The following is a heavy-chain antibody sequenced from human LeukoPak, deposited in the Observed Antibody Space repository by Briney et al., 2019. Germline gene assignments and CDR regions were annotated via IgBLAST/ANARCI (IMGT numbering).Heavy chain of an antibody. CDR1: GYSFTSYW. CDR2: IYPGDSDT. Sequence: GEPLKISCKGSGYSFTSYWIGWVRQMPGKGLEWMGIIYPGDSDTRYSPSFQGQVTISADKSISTAYLQWSSLKASDTAMYYCARTVLRYFDWSPAGGFDYWGQGTLVTVSS. J-gene: IGHJ4*02. CDR3: ARTVLRYFDWSPAGGFDY. V-gene: IGHV5-51*01. D-gene: IGHD3-9*01.